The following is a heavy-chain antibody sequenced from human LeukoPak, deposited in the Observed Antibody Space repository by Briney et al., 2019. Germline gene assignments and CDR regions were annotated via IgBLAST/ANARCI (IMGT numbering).Heavy chain of an antibody. CDR2: IYYSGST. J-gene: IGHJ6*04. Sequence: SETLSLTCTVSGGSVSSGGYYWSWIRQPPGKGLEWIGYIYYSGSTNYNPSLKSRVTISVDTSKNQFSLKLSSVTAADTAVYYCARDIYDILTGSIYGMDVWGKGTTVTVSS. V-gene: IGHV4-61*08. D-gene: IGHD3-9*01. CDR3: ARDIYDILTGSIYGMDV. CDR1: GGSVSSGGYY.